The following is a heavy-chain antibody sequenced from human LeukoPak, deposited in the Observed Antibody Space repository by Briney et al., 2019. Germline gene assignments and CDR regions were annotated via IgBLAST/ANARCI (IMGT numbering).Heavy chain of an antibody. Sequence: GRSLRLSCAASGFTFDDYAMHWVLQAPGKGLEWVSGISWNSGSIGYADSVKGRFTISRGNAKNSLYPQMNSLRAEDTALYYCAEAISRIRDWYFDLWGRGTLVTVSS. CDR1: GFTFDDYA. J-gene: IGHJ2*01. V-gene: IGHV3-9*01. CDR3: AEAISRIRDWYFDL. D-gene: IGHD1-14*01. CDR2: ISWNSGSI.